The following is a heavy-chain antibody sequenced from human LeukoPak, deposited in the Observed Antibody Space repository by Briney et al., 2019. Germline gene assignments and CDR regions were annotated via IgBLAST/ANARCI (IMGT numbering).Heavy chain of an antibody. Sequence: SETLSLTCTVSGGSISSSSYYWGWIRQPPGKGLEWIGSIYYSGSTYYNPSLKSRVTISVDTSKNQFSLKLSSVTAADTAVYYCARGGDILTGYSSLEYYGMDVWGQGTTVTVSS. CDR2: IYYSGST. CDR1: GGSISSSSYY. CDR3: ARGGDILTGYSSLEYYGMDV. D-gene: IGHD3-9*01. V-gene: IGHV4-39*07. J-gene: IGHJ6*02.